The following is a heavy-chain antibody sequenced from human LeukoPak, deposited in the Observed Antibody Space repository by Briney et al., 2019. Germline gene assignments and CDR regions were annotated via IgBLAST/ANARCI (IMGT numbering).Heavy chain of an antibody. D-gene: IGHD1-26*01. CDR1: GGSFSGYY. V-gene: IGHV4-34*01. J-gene: IGHJ3*02. CDR2: INHSGST. CDR3: ARKSGSYSRNMKNAFDI. Sequence: SSETLSLTCAVYGGSFSGYYWSWIRQPPGKGVEWIGEINHSGSTNYNPSLKSRVTISVDTSKNQFSLKLSSVTAADTAVYYCARKSGSYSRNMKNAFDIWGQGTMVTVSS.